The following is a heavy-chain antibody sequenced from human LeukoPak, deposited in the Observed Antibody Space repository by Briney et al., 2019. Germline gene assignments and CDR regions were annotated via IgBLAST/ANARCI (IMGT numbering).Heavy chain of an antibody. CDR3: ARGIPEHGTGAFAI. V-gene: IGHV4-59*01. CDR1: GASISSFY. Sequence: PSETLSLTCIVSGASISSFYWTWIRQPPGKGLEWIGYIDYSGSTNYNTALQSRVTISAETSKNQVSLKLSSVTAADTAVYYCARGIPEHGTGAFAIWGQGTMVTVSS. J-gene: IGHJ3*02. CDR2: IDYSGST. D-gene: IGHD6-13*01.